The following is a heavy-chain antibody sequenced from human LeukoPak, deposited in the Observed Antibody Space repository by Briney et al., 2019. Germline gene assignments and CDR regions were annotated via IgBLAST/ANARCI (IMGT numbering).Heavy chain of an antibody. J-gene: IGHJ3*02. V-gene: IGHV4-38-2*02. Sequence: SETLSLTCTVSGYSISSAYYWGWIRQPPGKGLEWIGSIYHSGSTYYNPSLKSRVSISVDTSKNQSSLKLSSVTAADTAVYYCARDCSGGSCYLVAFDIWGQGTMVTVSS. CDR3: ARDCSGGSCYLVAFDI. D-gene: IGHD2-15*01. CDR1: GYSISSAYY. CDR2: IYHSGST.